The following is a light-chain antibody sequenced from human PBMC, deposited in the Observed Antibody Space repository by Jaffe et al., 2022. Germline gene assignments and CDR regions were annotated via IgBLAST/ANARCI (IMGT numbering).Light chain of an antibody. CDR1: SSNIGAGYD. V-gene: IGLV1-40*01. Sequence: QSVLTQPPSVSGAPGQRVTISCTGSSSNIGAGYDVHWYQQLPGTAPKLLIYGNSNRPSGVPDRFSGSKSGTSASLAITGLQAEDEADYYCQSYDSSLSAFHWVFGGGTKLTVL. CDR3: QSYDSSLSAFHWV. CDR2: GNS. J-gene: IGLJ3*02.